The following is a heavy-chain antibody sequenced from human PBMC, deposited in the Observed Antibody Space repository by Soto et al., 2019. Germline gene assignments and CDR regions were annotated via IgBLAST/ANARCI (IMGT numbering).Heavy chain of an antibody. CDR3: ARGQYYDILTGYLDWFDP. D-gene: IGHD3-9*01. CDR1: GGSISSGGYY. J-gene: IGHJ5*02. Sequence: SETLSLTCTVSGGSISSGGYYWSWIRQHPGKGLEWIGYIYYSGSTYYNPSLKSRVTISVDTSKNQFSLKLSSVTAADTAVYYCARGQYYDILTGYLDWFDPWGQGTLVTVSS. CDR2: IYYSGST. V-gene: IGHV4-31*03.